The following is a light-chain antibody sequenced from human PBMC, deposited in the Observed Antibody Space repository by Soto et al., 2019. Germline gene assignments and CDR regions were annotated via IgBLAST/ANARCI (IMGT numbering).Light chain of an antibody. CDR2: GNS. J-gene: IGLJ2*01. CDR3: QSYDSSLSGVV. CDR1: SSNIGAGYD. V-gene: IGLV1-40*01. Sequence: QSALTPPPSVSGAPGQRVTLSCTGSSSNIGAGYDVHWYRQLPGTAPKLLISGNSNRPSGVPDRFSGSKSGTSASLAITGLQAKDEADYYCQSYDSSLSGVVFGGGTKRTGL.